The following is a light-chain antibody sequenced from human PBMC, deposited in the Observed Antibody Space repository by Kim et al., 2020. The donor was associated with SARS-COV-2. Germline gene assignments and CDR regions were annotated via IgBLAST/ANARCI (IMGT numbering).Light chain of an antibody. V-gene: IGKV3-20*01. J-gene: IGKJ4*01. Sequence: SPGERATFSCRASQSVANNYLAWYQQKPGQAPRLLIWGVSNRVTGIPDRFSGSGSGTDFTLTISRLEPEDFAVYYCQQYGRSPLTFGGGTKVDIK. CDR2: GVS. CDR3: QQYGRSPLT. CDR1: QSVANNY.